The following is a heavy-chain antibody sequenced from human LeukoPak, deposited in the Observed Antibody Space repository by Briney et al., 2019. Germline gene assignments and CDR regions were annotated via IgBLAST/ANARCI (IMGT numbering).Heavy chain of an antibody. Sequence: PGGSLRLPCAASGFTFSTYSMNWVRQTPGKGLDWVSSIGASGSHIYYADSVKGRFTISRDNAKNSLYLQVNSLRAEDTAVYYCARVGRGGTREDTFDIWGQGTMVTVSS. CDR2: IGASGSHI. J-gene: IGHJ3*02. V-gene: IGHV3-21*01. D-gene: IGHD3-16*01. CDR1: GFTFSTYS. CDR3: ARVGRGGTREDTFDI.